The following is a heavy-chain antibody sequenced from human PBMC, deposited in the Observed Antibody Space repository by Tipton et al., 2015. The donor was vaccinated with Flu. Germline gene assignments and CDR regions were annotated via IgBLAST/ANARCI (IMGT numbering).Heavy chain of an antibody. CDR3: ARDQVSPHLTYGMDV. V-gene: IGHV4-61*01. D-gene: IGHD2-21*01. J-gene: IGHJ6*02. CDR1: GGSVSSGSYY. CDR2: IYYSGST. Sequence: TLSLTCTVSGGSVSSGSYYWSWIRQPPGKGLEWIGYIYYSGSTNYNPSLKGRVTISVDTSKNQFSLKLSSVTAADTAVYYCARDQVSPHLTYGMDVWGQGTTVTVSS.